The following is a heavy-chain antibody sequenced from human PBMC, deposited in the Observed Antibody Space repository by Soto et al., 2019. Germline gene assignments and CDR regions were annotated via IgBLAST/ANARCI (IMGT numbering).Heavy chain of an antibody. CDR1: AFTFSSYA. V-gene: IGHV3-23*01. D-gene: IGHD6-19*01. CDR2: ISGSGIST. Sequence: EVQLLESGGGLVQPGGSLRLSCAASAFTFSSYAMSWVRQSPGKGLEWVSGISGSGISTYYADSVKGRFRISRDNSKNTLYLQMDSLRAEDTAVYYCARDPGAITVAGNFDYWGQGTLVNVSS. CDR3: ARDPGAITVAGNFDY. J-gene: IGHJ4*02.